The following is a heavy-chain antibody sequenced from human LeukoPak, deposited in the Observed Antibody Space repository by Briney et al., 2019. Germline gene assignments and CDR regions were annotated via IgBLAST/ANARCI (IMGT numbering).Heavy chain of an antibody. J-gene: IGHJ4*02. CDR1: GFTVNSYG. Sequence: GGSLRLSCAASGFTVNSYGMSWVRQAPGKGLEWVSTISGSGDNTYYADSVKGRFTTSRDISKNTLFVQMNSLRAEDTAIYYCAKLAYDSTGYPCWGQGTLVTVSS. D-gene: IGHD3-22*01. CDR2: ISGSGDNT. CDR3: AKLAYDSTGYPC. V-gene: IGHV3-23*01.